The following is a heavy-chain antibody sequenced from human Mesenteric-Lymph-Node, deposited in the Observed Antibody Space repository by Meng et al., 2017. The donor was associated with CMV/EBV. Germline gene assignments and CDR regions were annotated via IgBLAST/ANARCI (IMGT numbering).Heavy chain of an antibody. Sequence: GSLRLSCAVSGGSFSDYYWSWIRQPPGKGLEWIGEINHSGGTNYNPSLKSRVTISVDTSKNQFSLKLTSVTAADTAVYYCARDQPADYWGQGTLVTVSS. CDR1: GGSFSDYY. CDR2: INHSGGT. CDR3: ARDQPADY. V-gene: IGHV4-34*01. J-gene: IGHJ4*02.